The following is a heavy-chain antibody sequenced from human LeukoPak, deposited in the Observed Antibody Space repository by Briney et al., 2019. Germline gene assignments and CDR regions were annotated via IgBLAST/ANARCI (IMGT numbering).Heavy chain of an antibody. CDR2: ISSSSSTI. V-gene: IGHV3-48*01. J-gene: IGHJ6*03. CDR3: ATPTKYGDPPYYMDV. Sequence: PGGSLRLSCAASGFTFSSYSMNWVRQAPGKGLEWVSYISSSSSTIYYADSVKGRFTISRDNAKNSLYLQMNSLRAEDTAVYYCATPTKYGDPPYYMDVWGKGTTVTVSS. CDR1: GFTFSSYS. D-gene: IGHD4-17*01.